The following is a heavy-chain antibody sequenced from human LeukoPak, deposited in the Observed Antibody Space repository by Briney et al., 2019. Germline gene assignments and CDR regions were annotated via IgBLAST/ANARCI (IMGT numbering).Heavy chain of an antibody. CDR2: IIPIFGTA. D-gene: IGHD4-17*01. CDR3: ARGGVTTLPTDYYYGMDV. V-gene: IGHV1-69*13. J-gene: IGHJ6*02. Sequence: GASVKVSCKASGYTFTGYYMHWVRQAPGQGLEWMGGIIPIFGTANYAQKFQGRVTITADESTSTAYMELSSLRSEDTAVYYCARGGVTTLPTDYYYGMDVWGQGTTVTVSS. CDR1: GYTFTGYY.